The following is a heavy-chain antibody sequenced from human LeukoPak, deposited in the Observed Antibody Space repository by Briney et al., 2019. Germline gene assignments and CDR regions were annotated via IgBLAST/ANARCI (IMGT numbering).Heavy chain of an antibody. D-gene: IGHD6-13*01. Sequence: AGGSLRLSCAASGFTFSSYAMSWVRQAPGKGLEWVSAISGSGGSTYYADSVKGRFTISRDNSKNTLCLQMNSLRAEDTAVYYCAKKARIAAAGRNDYWGQGTLVTVSS. J-gene: IGHJ4*02. V-gene: IGHV3-23*01. CDR1: GFTFSSYA. CDR2: ISGSGGST. CDR3: AKKARIAAAGRNDY.